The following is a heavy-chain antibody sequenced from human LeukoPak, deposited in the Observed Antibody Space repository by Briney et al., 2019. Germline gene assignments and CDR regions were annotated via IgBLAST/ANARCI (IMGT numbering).Heavy chain of an antibody. J-gene: IGHJ5*02. V-gene: IGHV4-38-2*01. CDR3: ARQAIAATGNWFAP. CDR2: IYHSGST. D-gene: IGHD2-15*01. CDR1: GYSISSGYY. Sequence: SETLSLTCAVSGYSISSGYYWGWIRQPPGKGMEWIGSIYHSGSTYYNPSLKSRVTILVDTSKNQFSLKVSSVTAADTAVYYCARQAIAATGNWFAPWGQGTLVTVST.